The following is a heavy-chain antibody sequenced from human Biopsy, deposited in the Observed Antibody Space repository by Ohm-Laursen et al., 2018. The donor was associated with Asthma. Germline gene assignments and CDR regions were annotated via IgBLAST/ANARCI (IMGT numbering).Heavy chain of an antibody. CDR2: IKHDGSEK. D-gene: IGHD3-3*02. Sequence: SLRLSCTASGFTFGDYWMSWVRQVPGKGLEWVANIKHDGSEKNHVDSLKGRFTISRDNAKNSLYLQMNSLRAEDTAVYYCARTFHFWSPYHAEHYQLWGQGTLVTGSS. CDR1: GFTFGDYW. V-gene: IGHV3-7*01. CDR3: ARTFHFWSPYHAEHYQL. J-gene: IGHJ1*01.